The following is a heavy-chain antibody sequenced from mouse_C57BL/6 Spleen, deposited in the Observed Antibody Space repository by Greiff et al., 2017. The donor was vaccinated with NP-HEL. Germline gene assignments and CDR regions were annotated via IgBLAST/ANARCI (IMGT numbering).Heavy chain of an antibody. CDR1: GFSLTSYG. CDR3: ARIGGAMDY. D-gene: IGHD3-3*01. Sequence: VMLVESGPGLVQPSQSLSITCTVSGFSLTSYGVHWVRQSPGKGLEWLGVIWSGGSTDYNAAFISRLSISKDNSKSQVFFKMNSLQADDTAIYYCARIGGAMDYWGQGTSVTVSS. V-gene: IGHV2-2*01. CDR2: IWSGGST. J-gene: IGHJ4*01.